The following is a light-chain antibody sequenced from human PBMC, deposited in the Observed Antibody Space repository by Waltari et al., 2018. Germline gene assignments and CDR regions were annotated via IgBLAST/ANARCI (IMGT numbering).Light chain of an antibody. CDR3: SSYAGSNNVV. CDR1: SSDVGGYNY. CDR2: EVS. V-gene: IGLV2-8*01. J-gene: IGLJ2*01. Sequence: QSALTQPPSASGSPGQSVTISCTGTSSDVGGYNYVSWYQQHPGKAPKLMIYEVSKRPSGVPDRCSGSKSGTTASLTGAGLQAEDEADYYCSSYAGSNNVVFGGGTKLTVL.